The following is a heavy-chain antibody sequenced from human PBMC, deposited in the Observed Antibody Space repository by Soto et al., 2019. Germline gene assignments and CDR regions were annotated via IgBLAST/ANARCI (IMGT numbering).Heavy chain of an antibody. CDR3: ASLGNYDFWSGYYMERLDV. D-gene: IGHD3-3*01. J-gene: IGHJ6*04. Sequence: GGSLRLSCAASGFTFSSYSMNWVRQAPGKGLEWVSYISSSSSTIYYADSVKGRFTISRDNAKNSLYLQMNSLRAEDTAVYYCASLGNYDFWSGYYMERLDVWGKGTTVTVSS. V-gene: IGHV3-48*01. CDR1: GFTFSSYS. CDR2: ISSSSSTI.